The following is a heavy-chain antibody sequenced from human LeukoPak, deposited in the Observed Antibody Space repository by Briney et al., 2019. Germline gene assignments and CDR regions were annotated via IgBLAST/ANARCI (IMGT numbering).Heavy chain of an antibody. V-gene: IGHV5-51*01. CDR1: GYSFTSYW. CDR2: IYPGDSDT. Sequence: GESLKISCKGSGYSFTSYWIGWVRQMPGKGLEWMGIIYPGDSDTRYSPSFQGQVTISADKSISTAYLQWSSLKASDTAMYYCARHHMSSIASLTWFDPWGQGTLVTVSS. CDR3: ARHHMSSIASLTWFDP. D-gene: IGHD6-6*01. J-gene: IGHJ5*02.